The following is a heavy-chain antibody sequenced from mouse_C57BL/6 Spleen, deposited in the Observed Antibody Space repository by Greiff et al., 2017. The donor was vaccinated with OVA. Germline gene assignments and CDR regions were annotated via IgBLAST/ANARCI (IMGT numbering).Heavy chain of an antibody. J-gene: IGHJ4*01. Sequence: EVQLQQSGAELVRPGASVKLSCTASGFNIKDYYMHWVKQRPEQGLVWIGRIDPEDGDTEYAPKFQGKATMTADTSSNTAYLQLSSLTSEDTAVYYGTNYGSSYYAMDYWGQGTSVTVSS. CDR1: GFNIKDYY. CDR2: IDPEDGDT. V-gene: IGHV14-1*01. CDR3: TNYGSSYYAMDY. D-gene: IGHD1-1*01.